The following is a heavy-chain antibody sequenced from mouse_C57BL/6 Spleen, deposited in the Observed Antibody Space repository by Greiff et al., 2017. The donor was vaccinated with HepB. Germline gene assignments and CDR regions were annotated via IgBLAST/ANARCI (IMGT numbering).Heavy chain of an antibody. D-gene: IGHD1-1*01. J-gene: IGHJ1*03. CDR1: GYSITSGYY. V-gene: IGHV3-6*01. Sequence: DVQLQESGPGLVKPSQSLSLTCSVTGYSITSGYYWNWIRQFPGNKLEWMGYISYDGSNNYNPSLKNRISITRDTSKNQFFLKLNSVTTEDTATYYCARRPYYYGSSCWYFDVWGTGTTVTVSS. CDR2: ISYDGSN. CDR3: ARRPYYYGSSCWYFDV.